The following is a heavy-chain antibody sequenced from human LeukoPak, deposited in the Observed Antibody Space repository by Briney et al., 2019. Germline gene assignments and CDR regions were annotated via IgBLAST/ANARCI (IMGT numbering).Heavy chain of an antibody. Sequence: GGSLRLSCAASGFTFSSYGMHWVRQAPGKGLEWVAVIWYDGSNKYYADSVKGRFTISRDNSKNTLYLQMNSLRAEDTAVYYCAAVDPRYYGMDVWGQGTTVTVSS. D-gene: IGHD2-2*01. CDR3: AAVDPRYYGMDV. CDR1: GFTFSSYG. V-gene: IGHV3-30*02. J-gene: IGHJ6*02. CDR2: IWYDGSNK.